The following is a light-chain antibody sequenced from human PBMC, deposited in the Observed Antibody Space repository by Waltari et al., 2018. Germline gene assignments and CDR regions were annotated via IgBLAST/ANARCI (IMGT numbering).Light chain of an antibody. V-gene: IGLV2-8*01. J-gene: IGLJ2*01. CDR3: SSYAGHSNFLV. CDR2: EVT. CDR1: SSDIGPYTF. Sequence: QSALTQPPSQSGSPGQSVTIPCTGTSSDIGPYTFVSWYQQHPGKAPNLLIFEVTKRPSGVPDRFSGSKSGNTASLTVSGLQAEDEADYFCSSYAGHSNFLVFGGGTQLTVL.